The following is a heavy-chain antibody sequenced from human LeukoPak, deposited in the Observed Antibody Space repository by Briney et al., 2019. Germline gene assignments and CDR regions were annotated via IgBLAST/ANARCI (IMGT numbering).Heavy chain of an antibody. CDR2: MNPNSGNT. CDR1: GYTFTSYD. CDR3: ARATVVTTRTYYFDY. V-gene: IGHV1-8*02. J-gene: IGHJ4*02. D-gene: IGHD4-23*01. Sequence: ASVKVSCKASGYTFTSYDINWVRQATGQGLEWMGWMNPNSGNTGYAQKFRGRVTMTRDMSTSTVYMELSSLRSEDTAVYYCARATVVTTRTYYFDYWGQGTLVTVSS.